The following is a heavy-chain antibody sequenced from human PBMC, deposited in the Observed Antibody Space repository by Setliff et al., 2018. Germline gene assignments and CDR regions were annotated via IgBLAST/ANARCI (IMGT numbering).Heavy chain of an antibody. CDR3: TFARDGYDVFDI. Sequence: LRLSCAASGFSFSGSAVYWVRQASVKGLEWIGRIRGRTDNYATAYAASVRGRFTISRDDSKDTAYLQMNSLKTEDTAVYYCTFARDGYDVFDIWGQGTMVTVSS. CDR2: IRGRTDNYAT. CDR1: GFSFSGSA. V-gene: IGHV3-73*01. J-gene: IGHJ3*02. D-gene: IGHD5-18*01.